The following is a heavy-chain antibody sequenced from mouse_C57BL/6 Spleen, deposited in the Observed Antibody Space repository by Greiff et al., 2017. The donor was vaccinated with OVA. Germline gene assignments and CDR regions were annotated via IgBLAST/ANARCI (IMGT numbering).Heavy chain of an antibody. CDR3: ARGGSYGGDY. D-gene: IGHD1-1*01. V-gene: IGHV1-52*01. Sequence: VQLQQPGAELVRPGSSVKLSCKASGYTFTSYWMHWVKQRPIQGLEWIGNIDPSDSEPHSNQRFKDKATLTVDKSSSTAYMQLSSLTSEDSAVYYCARGGSYGGDYWGQGTTLTVSS. CDR1: GYTFTSYW. J-gene: IGHJ2*01. CDR2: IDPSDSEP.